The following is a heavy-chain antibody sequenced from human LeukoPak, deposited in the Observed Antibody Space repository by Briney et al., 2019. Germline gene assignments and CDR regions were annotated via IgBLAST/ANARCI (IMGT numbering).Heavy chain of an antibody. CDR1: DDSISRDF. V-gene: IGHV4-59*01. Sequence: SETLSLTCTAPDDSISRDFWTWIRQPPGKGLEWIGYIRYSGRTEYNPSLKSRVTTSIQTSKNQFSLKLTSVTAADTAIYYCARLPDVSGWPFDYWGQGILVTVSS. J-gene: IGHJ4*02. CDR2: IRYSGRT. D-gene: IGHD6-19*01. CDR3: ARLPDVSGWPFDY.